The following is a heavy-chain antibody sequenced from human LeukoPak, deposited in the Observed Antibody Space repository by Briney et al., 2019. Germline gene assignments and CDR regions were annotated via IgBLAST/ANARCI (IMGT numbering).Heavy chain of an antibody. CDR2: IYTSGTI. D-gene: IGHD3-10*01. CDR3: ARDSGTTGEVKFDP. J-gene: IGHJ5*02. CDR1: GGSISSYY. Sequence: SETLSLTCTVSGGSISSYYWSWIRQPAGTALEWIGRIYTSGTITYNPSLKSRVTMSVDTSKNQFSMKLSSVTAADTAVYYCARDSGTTGEVKFDPWGQGTLVTVSS. V-gene: IGHV4-4*07.